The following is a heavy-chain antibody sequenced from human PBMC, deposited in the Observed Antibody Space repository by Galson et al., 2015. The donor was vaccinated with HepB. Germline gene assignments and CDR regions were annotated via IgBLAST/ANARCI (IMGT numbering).Heavy chain of an antibody. CDR2: IGHRGDT. V-gene: IGHV4-34*01. CDR1: VGSFRGFY. CDR3: ARAPSWQSTAVTSFDP. Sequence: SETLSPPRAVHVGSFRGFYWARVRPPPGKGLGWVGPIGHRGDTKYSPSLKSRLYMSKDTSKNQFSLHLRSVTAADTAVYYCARAPSWQSTAVTSFDPWGQGTSVTVSS. D-gene: IGHD4-23*01. J-gene: IGHJ5*02.